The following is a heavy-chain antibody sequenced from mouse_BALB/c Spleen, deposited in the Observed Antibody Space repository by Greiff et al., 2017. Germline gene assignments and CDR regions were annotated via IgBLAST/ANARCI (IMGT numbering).Heavy chain of an antibody. J-gene: IGHJ4*01. CDR1: GYTFTSYN. D-gene: IGHD2-1*01. V-gene: IGHV1-12*01. CDR3: ARSGNYEAMDY. Sequence: QVQLKQPGAELVKPGASVKMSCKASGYTFTSYNMHWVKQTPGQGLEWIGAIYPGNGDTSYNQKFKGKATLTADKSSSTAYMQLSSLTSEDSAVYYCARSGNYEAMDYWGQGTSVTVSS. CDR2: IYPGNGDT.